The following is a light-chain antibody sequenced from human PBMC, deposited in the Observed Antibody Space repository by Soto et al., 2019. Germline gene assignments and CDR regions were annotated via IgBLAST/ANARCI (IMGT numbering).Light chain of an antibody. Sequence: DIVMTQSPLSLPVTPGEPASISCRSSQSLLHSSGYNYLGWYLQKPGQSPQLLIYLGSSRASGVPDRFSGSGSGTDFTLRISRVEAEDVGVDYCIQALHTPYTFGQGTKLYFK. J-gene: IGKJ2*01. V-gene: IGKV2-28*01. CDR1: QSLLHSSGYNY. CDR3: IQALHTPYT. CDR2: LGS.